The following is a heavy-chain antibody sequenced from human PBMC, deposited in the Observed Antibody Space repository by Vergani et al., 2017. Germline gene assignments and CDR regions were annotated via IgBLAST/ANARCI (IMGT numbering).Heavy chain of an antibody. CDR2: IYYSGST. D-gene: IGHD4-11*01. CDR3: ASEGYSNLSYYYYYGMDV. Sequence: QVQLQESGPGLVKPSQTLSLTCTVSGGSISSGGYYWGWIRQPPGKGLEWIGSIYYSGSTYYNPSLKSRVTISVDTSKNQFSLKLSSVTAADTAVYYCASEGYSNLSYYYYYGMDVWGQGTTVTVSS. CDR1: GGSISSGGYY. V-gene: IGHV4-39*07. J-gene: IGHJ6*02.